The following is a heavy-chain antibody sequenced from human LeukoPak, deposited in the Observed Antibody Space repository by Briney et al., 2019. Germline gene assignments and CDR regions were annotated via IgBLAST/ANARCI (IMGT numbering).Heavy chain of an antibody. Sequence: GGSLRLSCSASGFTFNKAWMSWVRQAPGKGLEWVSGISPRGDITYYKDSVRGRFTISRDNFKNTVSLQLNSLRAEDTAMYYCAKDDDWGRFNHWGQGTLVTVSS. CDR3: AKDDDWGRFNH. J-gene: IGHJ1*01. CDR1: GFTFNKAW. D-gene: IGHD3-16*01. V-gene: IGHV3-23*01. CDR2: ISPRGDIT.